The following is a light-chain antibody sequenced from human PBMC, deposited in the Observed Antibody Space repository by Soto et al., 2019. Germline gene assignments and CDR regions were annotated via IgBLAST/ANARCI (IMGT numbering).Light chain of an antibody. V-gene: IGKV3-11*01. J-gene: IGKJ3*01. CDR3: QQRSNWPS. Sequence: EIVLTQSPATLSLSPGERATLSCRASQSVSSYLGWYQQKPGQAPRLLIYDASNRATGIPARFSGSGSGTDFTLTISSLESEDSAVYYCQQRSNWPSFGPGTKVHIK. CDR1: QSVSSY. CDR2: DAS.